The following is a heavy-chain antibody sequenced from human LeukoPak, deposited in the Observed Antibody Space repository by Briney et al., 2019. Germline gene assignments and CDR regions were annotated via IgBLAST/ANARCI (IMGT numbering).Heavy chain of an antibody. V-gene: IGHV4-59*08. J-gene: IGHJ3*02. CDR2: IYYSGST. CDR1: GGSISSYY. Sequence: SETLSLTCTVSGGSISSYYWSWIRQPPGKGLEWIGYIYYSGSTNYNPSLKSRVTISVDTSKNQFSLKLSSVTAADTAVYYCARHWIAAAGPAFDIWGQGTMVTVLS. CDR3: ARHWIAAAGPAFDI. D-gene: IGHD6-13*01.